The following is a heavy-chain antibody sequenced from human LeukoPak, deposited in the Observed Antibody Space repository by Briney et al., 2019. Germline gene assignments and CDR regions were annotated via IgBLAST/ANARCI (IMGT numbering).Heavy chain of an antibody. CDR3: ATAATEKIVLMVYASDPYFDY. J-gene: IGHJ4*02. D-gene: IGHD2-8*01. CDR2: FDPEDGET. Sequence: GASVKVSCKVSGYTLTELSMHWVRQAPGKGLEWMGGFDPEDGETIYAQKFQGRVTMTEDTSTDTAYMELSSLRSEDTAVYYCATAATEKIVLMVYASDPYFDYWGQGTLVTVSS. CDR1: GYTLTELS. V-gene: IGHV1-24*01.